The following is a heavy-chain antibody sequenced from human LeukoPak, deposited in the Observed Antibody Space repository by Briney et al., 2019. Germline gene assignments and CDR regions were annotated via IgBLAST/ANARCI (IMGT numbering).Heavy chain of an antibody. J-gene: IGHJ6*03. CDR3: ARVESGYDLDYYYYMDV. V-gene: IGHV1-8*03. CDR1: GYTFTSYD. D-gene: IGHD5-12*01. Sequence: ASVKVSCKASGYTFTSYDINWVRQATGQGLEWMGWINPNSGNTGYAQKLQGRVTITTNTSISTAYMELSSLRSEDTAVYYCARVESGYDLDYYYYMDVWGKGTTVTVSS. CDR2: INPNSGNT.